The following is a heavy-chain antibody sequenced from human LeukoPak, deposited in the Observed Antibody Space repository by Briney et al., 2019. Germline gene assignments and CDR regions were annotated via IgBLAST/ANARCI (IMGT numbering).Heavy chain of an antibody. D-gene: IGHD2-21*01. V-gene: IGHV3-7*01. CDR3: VRDNYSYRLDV. CDR1: GFTFSSYA. J-gene: IGHJ4*02. Sequence: AGGSLRLSCAASGFTFSSYAMSWVRQAPGKGLEWVANIKQDGSEKYYVASVKGRFTVSRDNAKNSLYLQMSSLRAEDTAVYYCVRDNYSYRLDVWGQGTLVTVSS. CDR2: IKQDGSEK.